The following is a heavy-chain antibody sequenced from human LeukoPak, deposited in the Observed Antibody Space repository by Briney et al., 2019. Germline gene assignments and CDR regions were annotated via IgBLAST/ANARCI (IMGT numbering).Heavy chain of an antibody. D-gene: IGHD5-18*01. CDR2: ISNIRSYI. CDR3: VRLRGGYNYALGPFDF. J-gene: IGHJ4*02. V-gene: IGHV3-21*01. CDR1: EFTFSSYS. Sequence: PGGSLRLSCAASEFTFSSYSINWVRQAPGKGLEWVSSISNIRSYIYYADSVKGRFTISRDNAKNSLYLQMNSLRAEDTAVYYCVRLRGGYNYALGPFDFWGQGTLVTVSS.